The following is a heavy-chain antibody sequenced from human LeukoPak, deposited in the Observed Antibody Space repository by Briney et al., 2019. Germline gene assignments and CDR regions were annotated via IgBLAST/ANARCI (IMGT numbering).Heavy chain of an antibody. CDR3: ARGSSLVFDY. CDR2: YYPNGNT. D-gene: IGHD6-13*01. V-gene: IGHV4-4*07. CDR1: GGSISADY. Sequence: SETLSLTCSVSGGSISADYWIWIRQPAGKGLEYIGRYYPNGNTNYNPSLKSRVTISVDTSKNQFSLKLSSVTAADTAVYYCARGSSLVFDYWGQGTLVTVSS. J-gene: IGHJ4*02.